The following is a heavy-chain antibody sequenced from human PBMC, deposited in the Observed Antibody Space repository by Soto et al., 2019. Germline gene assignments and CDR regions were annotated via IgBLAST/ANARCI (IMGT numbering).Heavy chain of an antibody. V-gene: IGHV1-3*01. J-gene: IGHJ4*02. CDR3: ARKDYYDSGIYYFDY. CDR1: GYTFNKYP. D-gene: IGHD3-22*01. Sequence: QVQVVQSGAEVKKPGASVKVSCKTSGYTFNKYPIHWVRQAPGQGLEWMGWSNPANGDTGYSQKFQDRVTSSRDTSASTAYMELSSLRSEDTAVYYCARKDYYDSGIYYFDYWGQGTLVTVSS. CDR2: SNPANGDT.